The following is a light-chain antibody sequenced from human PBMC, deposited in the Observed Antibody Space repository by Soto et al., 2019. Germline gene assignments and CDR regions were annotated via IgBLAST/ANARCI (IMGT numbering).Light chain of an antibody. V-gene: IGKV1-5*03. CDR2: KAS. Sequence: DIQMTQYPSTLSSSVGDRFTITCRASQSISSWLAWYQQKPGKAPKLLIYKASSLESGVPSRFSGSGSGTEFTLTISSLQPDDFATYYCQQYNSYSWTFGQGTKVDNK. CDR1: QSISSW. CDR3: QQYNSYSWT. J-gene: IGKJ1*01.